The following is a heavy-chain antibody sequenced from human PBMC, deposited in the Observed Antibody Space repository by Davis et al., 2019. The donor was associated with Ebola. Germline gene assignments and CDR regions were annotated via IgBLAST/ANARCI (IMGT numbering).Heavy chain of an antibody. Sequence: GESLKISCAASGFTVSSNYMSWVRQAPGKGLEWVSVIYSGGSTYYADSVKGRFTISRDNSKNTLYLQMNSLRAEDTAVYYCARDGWGRVVPAAQNYYYGMDVWGQGTTVTVSS. J-gene: IGHJ6*02. CDR1: GFTVSSNY. CDR2: IYSGGST. V-gene: IGHV3-53*01. D-gene: IGHD2-2*01. CDR3: ARDGWGRVVPAAQNYYYGMDV.